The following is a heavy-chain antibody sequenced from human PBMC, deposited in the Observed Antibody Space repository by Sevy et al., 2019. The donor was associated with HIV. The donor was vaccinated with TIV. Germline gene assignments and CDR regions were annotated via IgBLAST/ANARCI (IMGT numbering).Heavy chain of an antibody. CDR1: GGSITSLY. J-gene: IGHJ4*02. CDR3: AGENARGRGYS. CDR2: IYYNGHI. V-gene: IGHV4-59*08. D-gene: IGHD3-3*02. Sequence: SETLSLTCTVSGGSITSLYWNWIRQPPGKGLEWIANIYYNGHINYNPSLKSRVTLSLDKSENQFSLRLCTVTAADTAMYYCAGENARGRGYSWGQGTLVTVSS.